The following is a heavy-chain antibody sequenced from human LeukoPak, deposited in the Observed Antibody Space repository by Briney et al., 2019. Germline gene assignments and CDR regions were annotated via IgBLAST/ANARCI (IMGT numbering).Heavy chain of an antibody. J-gene: IGHJ4*02. CDR3: AKGMGELRVIGTCFDY. V-gene: IGHV3-72*01. CDR1: GFTFSDHY. Sequence: GGSLRLSCAASGFTFSDHYMDCVRQAPGKGLEWVGRARNKANGYTTEYAASVRGRFTISRDDSKNSLYLQMNSLKTEDTAVYYCAKGMGELRVIGTCFDYWGQGTLVTVSS. D-gene: IGHD2-21*01. CDR2: ARNKANGYTT.